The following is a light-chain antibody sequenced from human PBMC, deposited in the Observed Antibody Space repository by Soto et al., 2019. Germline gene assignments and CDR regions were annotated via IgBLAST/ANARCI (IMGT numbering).Light chain of an antibody. CDR1: QSISSY. V-gene: IGKV1-39*01. CDR3: QQSYSTPWT. J-gene: IGKJ1*01. Sequence: DIQMTQSPSSLSASVGDRVTITCRASQSISSYLNWYQQKPGKAPKLLIYAASSLQSGVPSRFSGSGSGTAVTITISSLQPEDFATYYCQQSYSTPWTFGQGTKVEIK. CDR2: AAS.